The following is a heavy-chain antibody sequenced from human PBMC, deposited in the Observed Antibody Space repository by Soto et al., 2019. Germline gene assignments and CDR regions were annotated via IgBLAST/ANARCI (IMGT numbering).Heavy chain of an antibody. J-gene: IGHJ4*02. CDR2: VSYDEITK. D-gene: IGHD5-18*01. V-gene: IGHV3-30*18. CDR1: GFTFSSYG. Sequence: GGSLRLSCAASGFTFSSYGMNWVRQAPGKGLEWVAVVSYDEITKYYADSVKGRFTISRDNSKNTVYLQMNSLRPEDTAVYYCAKPLGLLRRAMAQGSDYWGQGTLVTVSS. CDR3: AKPLGLLRRAMAQGSDY.